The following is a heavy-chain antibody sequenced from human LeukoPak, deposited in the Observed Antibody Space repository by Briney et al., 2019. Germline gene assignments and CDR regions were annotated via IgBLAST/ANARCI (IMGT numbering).Heavy chain of an antibody. CDR3: AKDRYSSGWYDFDY. Sequence: AGGSLRLSCAASGFTFSSYAMSWVRQAPGKWLEWVSAISGSGGSTYYADSVKGRFTISRDNSKNTLYLQMNSLRAEDTAVYHCAKDRYSSGWYDFDYWGQGTLVTVSS. V-gene: IGHV3-23*01. CDR1: GFTFSSYA. CDR2: ISGSGGST. D-gene: IGHD6-13*01. J-gene: IGHJ4*02.